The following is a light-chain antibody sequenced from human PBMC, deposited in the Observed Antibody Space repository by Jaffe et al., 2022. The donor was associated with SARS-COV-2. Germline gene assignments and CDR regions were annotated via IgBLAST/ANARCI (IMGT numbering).Light chain of an antibody. J-gene: IGLJ3*02. CDR1: NSNVGSNL. CDR3: GAWDDSLNAGL. Sequence: QSVLTQPPSASGTPGQSVTISCSGSNSNVGSNLVYWYQQLPGAAPKLLIYKTDQRPSGVPDRFSGSKSGTSASLAISGLRSEDEADYFCGAWDDSLNAGLFGGGTKLTVL. V-gene: IGLV1-47*01. CDR2: KTD.